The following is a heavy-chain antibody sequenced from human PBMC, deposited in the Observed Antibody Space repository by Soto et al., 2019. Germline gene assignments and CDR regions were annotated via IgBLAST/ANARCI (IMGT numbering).Heavy chain of an antibody. CDR2: IYYSGST. D-gene: IGHD6-6*01. CDR1: VVSISSYY. V-gene: IGHV4-59*01. Sequence: SETLSLTCTFSVVSISSYYWSCIRQPPGKGLEWIGYIYYSGSTNYNPSLKSRVTISVDTSKNQFSLKLSSVTAADTAVYYCARVSYPNSSGDTYGMDVWGQGTTVTVSS. CDR3: ARVSYPNSSGDTYGMDV. J-gene: IGHJ6*02.